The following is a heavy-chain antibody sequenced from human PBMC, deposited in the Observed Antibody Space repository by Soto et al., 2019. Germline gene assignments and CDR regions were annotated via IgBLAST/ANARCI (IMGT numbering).Heavy chain of an antibody. CDR1: GFTFSSYA. J-gene: IGHJ5*02. D-gene: IGHD4-4*01. CDR3: ATKTVSSSWFDP. Sequence: LRLSCAASGFTFSSYAMSWVRQAPGKGLEWVSAISGSGGSTYYADSVKGRFTISRDNSKNTLYLQMNSLRAEDTAVYYCATKTVSSSWFDPWGQGTLVTVSS. CDR2: ISGSGGST. V-gene: IGHV3-23*01.